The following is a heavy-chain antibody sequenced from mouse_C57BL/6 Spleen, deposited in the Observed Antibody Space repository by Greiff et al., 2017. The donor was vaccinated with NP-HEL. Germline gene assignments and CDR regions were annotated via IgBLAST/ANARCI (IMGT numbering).Heavy chain of an antibody. Sequence: QVQLQQPGAELVKPGASVKMSCKASGYTFTSYWITWVKQRPGQGLEWIGDIYPGSGSTNYNEKFKSKATLTVDTSSSTAYMQLSSLTSEDSAVYYCARGTHSSGAWFAYWGQGTLVTVSA. CDR1: GYTFTSYW. J-gene: IGHJ3*01. CDR2: IYPGSGST. D-gene: IGHD3-2*02. CDR3: ARGTHSSGAWFAY. V-gene: IGHV1-55*01.